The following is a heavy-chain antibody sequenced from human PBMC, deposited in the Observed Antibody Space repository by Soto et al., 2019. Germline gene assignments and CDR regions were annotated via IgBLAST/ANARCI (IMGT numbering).Heavy chain of an antibody. V-gene: IGHV2-5*02. CDR1: GFALSTNGVS. CDR3: ADIPPPSVTPGAEDFQH. D-gene: IGHD4-17*01. CDR2: IYWDDDK. Sequence: QITLKESGPPLVKPTQTLTLTCTFSGFALSTNGVSVGWIRQPPGKALEWLALIYWDDDKRYSPSLKSRLTSTKDTSKDKVVITTTNMDPLDKVTYLCADIPPPSVTPGAEDFQHWGQGTLVTVSS. J-gene: IGHJ1*01.